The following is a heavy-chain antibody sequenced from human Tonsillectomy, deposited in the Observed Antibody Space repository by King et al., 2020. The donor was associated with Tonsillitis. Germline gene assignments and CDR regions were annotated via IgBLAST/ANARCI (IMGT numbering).Heavy chain of an antibody. D-gene: IGHD1-14*01. V-gene: IGHV3-7*01. J-gene: IGHJ4*02. CDR1: GFTFSSYW. CDR2: IKPDGGET. CDR3: ARDPSRRSDY. Sequence: VQLVESGGGLVQPGGSLRISCAASGFTFSSYWMHWVRQAPGMGLEWVAHIKPDGGETDYVDSVKGRFTISRDNARNSLYLQMNSLRAEDTAVYYCARDPSRRSDYWGQGTLVTVSS.